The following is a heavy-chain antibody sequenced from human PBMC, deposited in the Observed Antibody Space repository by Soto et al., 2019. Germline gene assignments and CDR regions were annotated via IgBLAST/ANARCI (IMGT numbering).Heavy chain of an antibody. D-gene: IGHD2-15*01. CDR3: ARDRRYCSGGSCYARRDYYYYGMDV. V-gene: IGHV3-48*03. CDR2: ISSSGSTI. Sequence: GGSLRLSCAASGFTFSSYEMNWVRQAPGKGLEWVSYISSSGSTIYYADSVKGRFTISRDNAKNSLYLQMNSLRAEDTAVYYCARDRRYCSGGSCYARRDYYYYGMDVWGQGPTVTVSS. CDR1: GFTFSSYE. J-gene: IGHJ6*02.